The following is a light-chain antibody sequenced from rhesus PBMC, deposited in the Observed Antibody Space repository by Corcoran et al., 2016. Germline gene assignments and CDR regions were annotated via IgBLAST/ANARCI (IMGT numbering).Light chain of an antibody. CDR1: SSDIGGYNR. J-gene: IGLJ1*01. Sequence: QAAPTQSPSVSGSPGQSVTISCPGTSSDIGGYNRVYWYQQHTGKAPTLMIYEVTKRPSGVSDRFSGSKSGTTASLTISGLQSEDESDYYCSSYASSSTYIFGVGTRLTVL. CDR3: SSYASSSTYI. CDR2: EVT. V-gene: IGLV2-13*03.